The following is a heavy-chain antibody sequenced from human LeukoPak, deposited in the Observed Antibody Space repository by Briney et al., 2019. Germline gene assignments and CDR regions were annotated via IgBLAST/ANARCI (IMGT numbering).Heavy chain of an antibody. D-gene: IGHD1-26*01. CDR2: IIPIFGTA. CDR3: ARGGMDSGSYFPIWYYYYMDV. V-gene: IGHV1-69*13. CDR1: GGTFSSYA. Sequence: SVKVSCKASGGTFSSYAISWVRQAPGQGLEWMGGIIPIFGTANYAQKFQGRVTITADESTSTAYMELSSLRSEDTAVYYCARGGMDSGSYFPIWYYYYMDVWGKGTTVTVSS. J-gene: IGHJ6*03.